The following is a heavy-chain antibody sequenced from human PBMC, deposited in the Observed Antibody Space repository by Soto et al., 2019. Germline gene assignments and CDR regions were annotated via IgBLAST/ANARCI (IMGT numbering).Heavy chain of an antibody. D-gene: IGHD6-19*01. V-gene: IGHV4-31*03. J-gene: IGHJ4*02. Sequence: QVQLQESGPGLVKPSQTLSLTCTVSGGSISSGGYYWSWIRQHPGKGLEWIGYIYYSGSTYYNPSLKSRVTISVDTSKNQFSLKLSPVTAADTAVYYCASLYSSGLDGGYYFDYWGQGTLVTVPS. CDR3: ASLYSSGLDGGYYFDY. CDR1: GGSISSGGYY. CDR2: IYYSGST.